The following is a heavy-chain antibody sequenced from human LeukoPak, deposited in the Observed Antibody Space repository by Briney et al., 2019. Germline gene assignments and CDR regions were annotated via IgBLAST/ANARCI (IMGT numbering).Heavy chain of an antibody. Sequence: GGSLRLSCAASGFTVSINYMSWVRQAPGKGLEWVSIIYSGGSTYYADSVKGRFTISRDNSKNTLYLQMNSLRAEDTAVYYCARAGYYGLNAFDVWGQGTMVSVSS. CDR1: GFTVSINY. J-gene: IGHJ3*01. D-gene: IGHD1-26*01. CDR3: ARAGYYGLNAFDV. V-gene: IGHV3-53*01. CDR2: IYSGGST.